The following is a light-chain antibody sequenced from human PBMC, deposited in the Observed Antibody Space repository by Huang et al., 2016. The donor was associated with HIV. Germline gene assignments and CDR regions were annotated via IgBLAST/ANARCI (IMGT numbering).Light chain of an antibody. V-gene: IGKV1-9*01. J-gene: IGKJ1*01. Sequence: IQLTQSPSSLSASVGDRVTITCRASQAISSYLAWYQEKAGKAPQPLIYAASPLQSGVPSRFSGSGSGTDFTLTISSLQSEDFATYYCQQLNSYPRTFGQGTRVEIK. CDR1: QAISSY. CDR2: AAS. CDR3: QQLNSYPRT.